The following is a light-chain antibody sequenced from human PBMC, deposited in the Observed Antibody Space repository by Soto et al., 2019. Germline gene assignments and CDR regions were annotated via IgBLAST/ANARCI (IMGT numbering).Light chain of an antibody. CDR1: SSNIGAGYD. Sequence: QSVLTQPPSVSGAPGQRVTISCTGSSSNIGAGYDVHWYQQLPGTAPKLLIYGNVNRPSGVPDRFSGSKSGTSASLAITGLQAEDEADYYCQSYHSSLSGVVSGGGTKLTVL. V-gene: IGLV1-40*01. CDR2: GNV. J-gene: IGLJ2*01. CDR3: QSYHSSLSGVV.